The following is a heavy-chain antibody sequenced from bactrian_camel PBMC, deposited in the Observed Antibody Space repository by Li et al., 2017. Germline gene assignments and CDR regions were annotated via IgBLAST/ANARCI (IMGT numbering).Heavy chain of an antibody. CDR1: GFTFSSYD. V-gene: IGHV3S40*01. D-gene: IGHD1*01. CDR3: ATDGQIGEPTEY. J-gene: IGHJ4*01. Sequence: VQLVESGGGLVQPGGSLRLSCAASGFTFSSYDMSWVRQAPGKGLEWVSAINSGGGTTYYTDSMKGRFTISRDNAKNTLFLQMNSLKTEDTAVYYCATDGQIGEPTEYWGQGTQVTVS. CDR2: INSGGGTT.